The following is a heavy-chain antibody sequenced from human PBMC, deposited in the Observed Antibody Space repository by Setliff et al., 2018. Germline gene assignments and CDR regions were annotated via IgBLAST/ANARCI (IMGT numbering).Heavy chain of an antibody. CDR3: AGRPQNTPMGPCDY. V-gene: IGHV4-59*03. J-gene: IGHJ4*02. D-gene: IGHD5-18*01. CDR2: VFYSGAT. Sequence: PSETLSLTCAVSGASTTTYYWSWIRQPPGKGLEWIGYVFYSGATKYDPSLKSRVTMSVDTSKNQFSLMLTSVTAADTAIYYCAGRPQNTPMGPCDYWGQGTLVTVSS. CDR1: GASTTTYY.